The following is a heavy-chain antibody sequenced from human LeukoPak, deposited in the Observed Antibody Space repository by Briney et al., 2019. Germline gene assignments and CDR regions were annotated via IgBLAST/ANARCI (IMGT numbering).Heavy chain of an antibody. V-gene: IGHV1-8*01. CDR3: ARVKTYYYDSSGYSPFDY. CDR2: MSPNSGNT. Sequence: GASVKVSCKASGYTFTSFDINWVRHTGQGLEWMGWMSPNSGNTGYAQKFQGRVSMTRDTSISTAYMELSSLRSEDTAVYYCARVKTYYYDSSGYSPFDYWGQGTLVTVSS. D-gene: IGHD3-22*01. CDR1: GYTFTSFD. J-gene: IGHJ4*02.